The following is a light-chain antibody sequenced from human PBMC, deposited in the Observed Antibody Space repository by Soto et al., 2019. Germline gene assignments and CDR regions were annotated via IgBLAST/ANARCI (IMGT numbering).Light chain of an antibody. CDR1: QSLTNPY. Sequence: VLTQSPGTLSLSPGDRATLFCRARQSLTNPYIAWYQQKPGQAPRLLIYGASTRATGTPARFSGSGSGTEFTLTVSRLQSEDFAVYYCQQYNNWPKTFGQGTKVDIK. CDR2: GAS. J-gene: IGKJ1*01. CDR3: QQYNNWPKT. V-gene: IGKV3-15*01.